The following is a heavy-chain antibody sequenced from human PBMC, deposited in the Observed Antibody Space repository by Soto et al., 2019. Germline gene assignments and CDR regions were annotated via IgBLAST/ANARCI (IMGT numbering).Heavy chain of an antibody. CDR2: IIPITGIA. CDR1: GGTFSSYT. CDR3: ARTDYGDYVDDY. D-gene: IGHD4-17*01. V-gene: IGHV1-69*02. Sequence: QVQLVQSGAEVKKPGSSVKVSCKASGGTFSSYTISWVLQAPGQGLEWLGRIIPITGIANYAQKFQGRVTITADKSTSTAYMELSSLRSEDTAVYYCARTDYGDYVDDYWGQGTLVTVAS. J-gene: IGHJ4*02.